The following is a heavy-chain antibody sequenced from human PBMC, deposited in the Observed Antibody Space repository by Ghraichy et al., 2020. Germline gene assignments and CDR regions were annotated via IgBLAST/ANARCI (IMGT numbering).Heavy chain of an antibody. V-gene: IGHV1-46*01. CDR1: GFTFTKYY. D-gene: IGHD6-13*01. CDR3: TRLYTSSGSHFFDY. Sequence: ASVKVSCKASGFTFTKYYIHWVQQAPGQGLEWMGIIDPSGGSTNYPQKFQDRLTMTRDTSTSTVFLELSSLRSDDTAVYYCTRLYTSSGSHFFDYWGQGTLVTVSS. J-gene: IGHJ4*02. CDR2: IDPSGGST.